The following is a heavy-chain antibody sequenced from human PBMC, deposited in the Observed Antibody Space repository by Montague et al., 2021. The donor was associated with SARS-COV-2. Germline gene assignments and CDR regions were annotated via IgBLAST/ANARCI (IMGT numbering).Heavy chain of an antibody. CDR3: ARSIGDFWSGYEDYYSAMGV. D-gene: IGHD3-3*01. J-gene: IGHJ6*02. CDR1: GFTFRSYW. CDR2: INSDGSST. Sequence: SLRLSCAASGFTFRSYWMHWVRQAPGKGLVWVSRINSDGSSTGYADSVKGRFTISSDNAKNTLYLQMNSLRAEDTAVYYCARSIGDFWSGYEDYYSAMGVWGQGTTATVSS. V-gene: IGHV3-74*01.